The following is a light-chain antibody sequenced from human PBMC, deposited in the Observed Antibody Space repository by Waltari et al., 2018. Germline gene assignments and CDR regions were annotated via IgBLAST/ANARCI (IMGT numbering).Light chain of an antibody. J-gene: IGLJ2*01. V-gene: IGLV4-60*03. CDR1: SGHTIYI. Sequence: QPLLTQSSSASASLGSSVKLTCSLSSGHTIYIIASHQHQPGKTPRYLMKVEGSGSYNKGSGVPDRFSGSSSGADRYLTISNLQSEDEADYYCETWDTNTHHFGGGTKLTVL. CDR3: ETWDTNTHH. CDR2: VEGSGSY.